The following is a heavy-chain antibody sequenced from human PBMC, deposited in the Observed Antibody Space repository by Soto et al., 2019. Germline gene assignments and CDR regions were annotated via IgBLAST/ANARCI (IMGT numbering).Heavy chain of an antibody. J-gene: IGHJ5*02. CDR2: IWYDGSNK. V-gene: IGHV3-33*01. Sequence: GGSLRLSCAASGFTFSSYGMHWVRQAPGKGLEWVALIWYDGSNKEYGDSVKGRFTISRDNSKNTLYLQMNSLRAEDTAVYYCARQDQEYCSNRINGRSWFDPWGQGTLVTVSS. CDR3: ARQDQEYCSNRINGRSWFDP. D-gene: IGHD2-2*01. CDR1: GFTFSSYG.